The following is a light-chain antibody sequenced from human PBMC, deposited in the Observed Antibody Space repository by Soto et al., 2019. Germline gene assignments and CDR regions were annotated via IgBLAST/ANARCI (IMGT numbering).Light chain of an antibody. CDR2: SAS. Sequence: DIQMTQSPSSLSASVGDRVTITCRPSRGIGNALAWYQQKPGTVPKLLIHSASTLQSGVPSRFSGSGSGTDFTLTISSLQPEDVASYYCQKYDSAPTFGPGTKVE. J-gene: IGKJ1*01. V-gene: IGKV1-27*01. CDR3: QKYDSAPT. CDR1: RGIGNA.